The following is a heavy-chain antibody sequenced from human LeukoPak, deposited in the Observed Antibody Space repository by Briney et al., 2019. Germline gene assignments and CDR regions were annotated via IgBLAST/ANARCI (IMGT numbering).Heavy chain of an antibody. CDR2: IYTRGST. J-gene: IGHJ6*03. D-gene: IGHD3-3*01. Sequence: NPSETLSLTCTVSGGSISSYYWSWIRQPAGKGLEWIGRIYTRGSTNYNPSLKSRVTMSVDTSKNQFSLKLSSVTAADTAVYYCAREGVDGYYYYYMDVWGKGTTVTISS. CDR3: AREGVDGYYYYYMDV. V-gene: IGHV4-4*07. CDR1: GGSISSYY.